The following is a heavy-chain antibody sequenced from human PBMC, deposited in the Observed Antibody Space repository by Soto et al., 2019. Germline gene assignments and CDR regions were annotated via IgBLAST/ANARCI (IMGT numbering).Heavy chain of an antibody. J-gene: IGHJ4*02. D-gene: IGHD3-22*01. CDR1: GFTFSSYA. CDR2: ISGSGGST. CDR3: AKGHITMIVVVIRPYYFDY. V-gene: IGHV3-23*01. Sequence: GGSLRLSCAASGFTFSSYAMSWVRQAPGKGLEWVSAISGSGGSTYYADSVKGRFTISRDNSKNTLYLQMNSLRAEDTAVYYCAKGHITMIVVVIRPYYFDYWGQGTLVTVSS.